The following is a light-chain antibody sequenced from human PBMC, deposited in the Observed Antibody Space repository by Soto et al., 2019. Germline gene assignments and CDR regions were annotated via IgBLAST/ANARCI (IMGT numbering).Light chain of an antibody. CDR1: ESISIW. CDR3: QQYKRSST. CDR2: KAS. Sequence: DIQMTQSPSTLSASVGDTVTITCRASESISIWLAWYQQKPGKSPNLLINKASSLQSEVPSRFSGSLSGTEVTLTITSLQPDDFGGYYCQQYKRSSTFGQGTKVDIK. V-gene: IGKV1-5*03. J-gene: IGKJ1*01.